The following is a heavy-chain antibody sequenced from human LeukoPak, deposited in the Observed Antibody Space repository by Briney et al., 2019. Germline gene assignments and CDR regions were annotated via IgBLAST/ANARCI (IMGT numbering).Heavy chain of an antibody. V-gene: IGHV3-23*01. Sequence: GGTLRLSCAASGFTFSSYAMSWVRQAPGKGLEWVSAISGSGGSTYYADSVKGRFTISRDNAKNSLYLQMNSLRAEDTAVYYCAREQRGFDYWGQGTLVTVSS. J-gene: IGHJ4*02. CDR2: ISGSGGST. D-gene: IGHD3-16*01. CDR1: GFTFSSYA. CDR3: AREQRGFDY.